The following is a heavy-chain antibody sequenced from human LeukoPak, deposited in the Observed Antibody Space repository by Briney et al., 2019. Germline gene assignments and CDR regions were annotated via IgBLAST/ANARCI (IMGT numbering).Heavy chain of an antibody. CDR1: GVSISSGDYC. CDR2: IYSSGST. V-gene: IGHV4-30-4*08. D-gene: IGHD1-1*01. J-gene: IGHJ4*02. Sequence: KPSETLSLTCTVSGVSISSGDYCWSCIRQPPGKGLEWIGYIYSSGSTYYNPSLKSRLTISADTSKNQFSLKLSSVTAADTAVYYCARYNPYYFDYWGQGTLVTVSS. CDR3: ARYNPYYFDY.